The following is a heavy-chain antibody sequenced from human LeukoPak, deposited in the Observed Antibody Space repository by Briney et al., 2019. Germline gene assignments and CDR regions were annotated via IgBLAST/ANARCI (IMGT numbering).Heavy chain of an antibody. CDR2: INPNSGGT. CDR1: GGTFTGYY. CDR3: ARVRDYYGSGSYYYFDY. J-gene: IGHJ4*02. D-gene: IGHD3-10*01. V-gene: IGHV1-2*04. Sequence: ASVKVSCKASGGTFTGYYMHWVRQAPGQGLEWMGWINPNSGGTNYAQKFQGWVTMTRDTSISTAYMELSRLRSDDTAVYYCARVRDYYGSGSYYYFDYWGQGTLVTVSS.